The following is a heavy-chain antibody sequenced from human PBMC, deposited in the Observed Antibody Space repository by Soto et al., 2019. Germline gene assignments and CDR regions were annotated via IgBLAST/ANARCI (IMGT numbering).Heavy chain of an antibody. D-gene: IGHD6-19*01. CDR3: AEFVPQRLGQTFGF. CDR2: ISAYNGNT. V-gene: IGHV1-18*01. Sequence: QVQLVQSGAEVKKPGASVKVSCKASGYTFTSYGISWVRQAPGQGLEWMGWISAYNGNTNYAQKLQGRVTLTTEPTTDTAYNEVARLRIDGTGGEFWAEFVPQRLGQTFGFLGQGTLVT. CDR1: GYTFTSYG. J-gene: IGHJ4*02.